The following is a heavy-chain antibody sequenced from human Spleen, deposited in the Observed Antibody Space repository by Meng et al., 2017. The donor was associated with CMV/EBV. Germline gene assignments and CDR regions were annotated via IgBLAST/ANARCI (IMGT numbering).Heavy chain of an antibody. V-gene: IGHV4-34*01. J-gene: IGHJ4*02. D-gene: IGHD5-18*01. CDR1: GGSFSGYY. Sequence: QGPLQQWGAGLLKPSETLSLTCAVYGGSFSGYYWSWIRQPPGKGLEWIGEINHSGSTNYNPSLKSRVTISVDTSKNQFSLKLSSVTAADTAVYYCAGGIGYSYGNGDYWGQGTLVTVSS. CDR2: INHSGST. CDR3: AGGIGYSYGNGDY.